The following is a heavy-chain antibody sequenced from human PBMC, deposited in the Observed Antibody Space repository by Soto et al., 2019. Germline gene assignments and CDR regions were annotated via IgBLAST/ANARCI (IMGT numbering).Heavy chain of an antibody. CDR1: GGTFSSYA. CDR2: IIPIFGTA. V-gene: IGHV1-69*13. J-gene: IGHJ6*02. CDR3: ARDGKLRYFDWLPHYYYGLDG. Sequence: SSVKVSCKASGGTFSSYAISWVRQAPGQGLEWMGGIIPIFGTANYAQKFQGRVTITADESTSTAYMELSSLRSEDTAVYYCARDGKLRYFDWLPHYYYGLDGWGQGTTVTVSS. D-gene: IGHD3-9*01.